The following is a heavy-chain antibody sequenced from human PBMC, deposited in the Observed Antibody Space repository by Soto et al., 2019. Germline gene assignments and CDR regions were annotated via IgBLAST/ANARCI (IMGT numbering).Heavy chain of an antibody. CDR3: ASGYYDSSANDFDI. D-gene: IGHD3-22*01. V-gene: IGHV5-51*01. CDR1: GYSFTSCW. Sequence: RGESLKISCKGSGYSFTSCWIGWVRQMPGKGLEWMGIIYPGDSDTRYSPSFQGQVTISAVKSISTAYLQWSSLKAADTAMYYCASGYYDSSANDFDIWGQGTMVTVSS. J-gene: IGHJ3*02. CDR2: IYPGDSDT.